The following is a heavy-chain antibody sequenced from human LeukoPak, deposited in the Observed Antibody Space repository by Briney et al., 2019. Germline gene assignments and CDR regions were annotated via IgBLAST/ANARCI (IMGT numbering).Heavy chain of an antibody. V-gene: IGHV3-11*01. J-gene: IGHJ4*02. Sequence: GGSLRLSCAASLFSFSDYYMTWIRQAPGKGLDWLSYISGSGNTVYYANSVKGRFTISRDNAKNSLYLQMNSLRAEDTAVYFCARANRGVGYFDYWGQGTLVTVSS. D-gene: IGHD2-8*01. CDR1: LFSFSDYY. CDR3: ARANRGVGYFDY. CDR2: ISGSGNTV.